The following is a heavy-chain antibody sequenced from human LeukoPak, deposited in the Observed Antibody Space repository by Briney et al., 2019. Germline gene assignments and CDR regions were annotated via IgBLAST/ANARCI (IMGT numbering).Heavy chain of an antibody. CDR2: IKQDGSEK. CDR3: ARGSDYDFGSPHGIDV. D-gene: IGHD3-3*01. V-gene: IGHV3-7*01. Sequence: PGGSLRLSCAASGFTFSSYWMSWVRQAPGKGLEWVANIKQDGSEKYYVDSVKGRFTISRDNAKNSLYLQMNSMRADDTAVYYCARGSDYDFGSPHGIDVWGQGTTVTVSS. J-gene: IGHJ6*02. CDR1: GFTFSSYW.